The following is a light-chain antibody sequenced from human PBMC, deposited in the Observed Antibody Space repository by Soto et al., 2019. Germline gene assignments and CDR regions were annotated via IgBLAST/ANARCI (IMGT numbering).Light chain of an antibody. J-gene: IGKJ3*01. V-gene: IGKV3-15*01. CDR3: QQYNNWPLFT. Sequence: EIVLTQSPATLSVSPGERATLSCRASQSVNNNLAWYQQKPGQAPRLLIYGASIRATGIPARFSGSESGTEFTLTISSRQSEDFAVYYCQQYNNWPLFTFGPGTKVDIK. CDR2: GAS. CDR1: QSVNNN.